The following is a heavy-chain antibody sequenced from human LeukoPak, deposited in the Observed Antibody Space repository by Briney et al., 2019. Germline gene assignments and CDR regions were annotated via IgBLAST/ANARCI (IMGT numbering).Heavy chain of an antibody. CDR2: IYHSGST. Sequence: SGTLSLTCAVSGGSISSSNWWSWVRQPPGKGLEWIGEIYHSGSTNYNPSLKSRVTISVDKSKNQFSLKLSSVTAADTAAYYCARKDIAVAGTGFDYWGQGTLVTVSS. V-gene: IGHV4-4*02. CDR1: GGSISSSNW. CDR3: ARKDIAVAGTGFDY. D-gene: IGHD6-19*01. J-gene: IGHJ4*02.